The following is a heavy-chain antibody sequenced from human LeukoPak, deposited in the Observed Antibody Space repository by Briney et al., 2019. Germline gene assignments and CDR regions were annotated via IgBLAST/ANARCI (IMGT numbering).Heavy chain of an antibody. V-gene: IGHV4-39*01. D-gene: IGHD6-19*01. J-gene: IGHJ4*02. CDR3: AKASIAVVTEIDY. Sequence: SETLSLTCTVSGGSISSSSYYWGWIRQPPGKGLEWIGSIYYSGSTYYNPSLKSRVTISVDTSKNQFSLNLSSVTAADTAVYYCAKASIAVVTEIDYWGQGTLVTVSS. CDR2: IYYSGST. CDR1: GGSISSSSYY.